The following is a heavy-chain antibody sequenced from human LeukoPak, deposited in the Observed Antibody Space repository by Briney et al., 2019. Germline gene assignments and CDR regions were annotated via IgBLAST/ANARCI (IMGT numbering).Heavy chain of an antibody. J-gene: IGHJ4*02. V-gene: IGHV4-39*07. CDR3: ARDLGSSGYYVNFDY. CDR1: GASISSSNYY. CDR2: IYSSGNT. D-gene: IGHD3-22*01. Sequence: SETLSLTCAVSGASISSSNYYWGWVRQSPGKGLEWIGNIYSSGNTYYNPSLKSRVTMSVDTSKNQFSLKLSSVTAADTAVYYCARDLGSSGYYVNFDYWGQGTLVTVSS.